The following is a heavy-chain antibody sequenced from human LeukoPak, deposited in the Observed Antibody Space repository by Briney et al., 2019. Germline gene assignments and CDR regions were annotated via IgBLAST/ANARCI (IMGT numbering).Heavy chain of an antibody. V-gene: IGHV3-64D*09. CDR2: ISNNGDIT. D-gene: IGHD3-3*02. Sequence: PGGSLRLSCSTSGFTFSNYALHWVRQAPGKGLEFVSGISNNGDITYDADSVKGRFTISRDNSKNTLYLQMSSLRAEDTAVYYCVNILPGFDYWGQGTLVTVSS. CDR1: GFTFSNYA. J-gene: IGHJ4*02. CDR3: VNILPGFDY.